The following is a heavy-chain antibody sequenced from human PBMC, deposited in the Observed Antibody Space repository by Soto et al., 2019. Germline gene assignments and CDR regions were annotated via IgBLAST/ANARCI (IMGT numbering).Heavy chain of an antibody. CDR2: ISGSGGST. CDR3: AKAALTTVAPPGGMDV. D-gene: IGHD4-4*01. V-gene: IGHV3-23*01. J-gene: IGHJ6*02. CDR1: GFTFSSYA. Sequence: EVQLLESGGGLVQPGGSLRLSCAASGFTFSSYAMSWVRQAPGKGLEWVSAISGSGGSTYYADSVKGRFTISRDNSKNTLYLQMNSLRAEDTAVYYCAKAALTTVAPPGGMDVWGQGTTVTVSS.